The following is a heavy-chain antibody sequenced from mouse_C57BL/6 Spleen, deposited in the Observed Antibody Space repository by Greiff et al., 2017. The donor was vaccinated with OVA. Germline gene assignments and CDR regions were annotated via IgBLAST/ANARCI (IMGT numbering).Heavy chain of an antibody. V-gene: IGHV1-50*01. CDR2: IDPSDSYT. D-gene: IGHD2-2*01. Sequence: VQLQQSGAELVKPGASVKLSCKASGYTFTSYWMQWVKQRPGQGLEWIGEIDPSDSYTNYNQKFKGKATLTVDTSSSTAYMQLSSLTSEDSAVYYCARWYGYGDYYAMDYWGQGTSVTVSS. CDR1: GYTFTSYW. J-gene: IGHJ4*01. CDR3: ARWYGYGDYYAMDY.